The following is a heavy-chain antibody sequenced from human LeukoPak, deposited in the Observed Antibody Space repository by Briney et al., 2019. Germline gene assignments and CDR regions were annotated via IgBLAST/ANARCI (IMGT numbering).Heavy chain of an antibody. Sequence: GGSLRLSCAASGCTFSSYGMHWVRQAPGKGLDWVAVIWYDGSNIYHGDSVKGRFTVSRDNSKNTLYLQMNSLRAEDTAVYYCGRGRNDSVSSGFSTLDYWGQGTLVTVSS. J-gene: IGHJ4*02. CDR1: GCTFSSYG. CDR2: IWYDGSNI. CDR3: GRGRNDSVSSGFSTLDY. D-gene: IGHD3-22*01. V-gene: IGHV3-33*01.